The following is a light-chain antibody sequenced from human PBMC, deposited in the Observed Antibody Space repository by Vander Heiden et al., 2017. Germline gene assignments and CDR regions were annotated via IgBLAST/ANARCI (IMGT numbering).Light chain of an antibody. Sequence: HSVLTQPPSVSAAPGQKVIISCSAGRSNIGNNYVSWYQQLPGTAPKLLIYDNNKRPSGIPDRFSGSKSGTSATLAITGLQTGDEADYYCGAWDDSLSGIFGSGTKVTVL. CDR2: DNN. V-gene: IGLV1-51*01. CDR3: GAWDDSLSGI. CDR1: RSNIGNNY. J-gene: IGLJ1*01.